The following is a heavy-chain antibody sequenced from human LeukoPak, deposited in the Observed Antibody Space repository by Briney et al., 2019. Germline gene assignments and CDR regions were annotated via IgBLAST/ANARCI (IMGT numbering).Heavy chain of an antibody. CDR2: IYYSGST. CDR3: ARAPHCSGGSCYPAPFDY. CDR1: GGSISSYY. D-gene: IGHD2-15*01. J-gene: IGHJ4*02. Sequence: SETLSLTCTVSGGSISSYYWSWIRQPPGKGLEWIGYIYYSGSTNYNPSLKSRVTISVGTSKNQFSLKLSSVTAADTAVYYCARAPHCSGGSCYPAPFDYWGQGTLVTVSP. V-gene: IGHV4-59*01.